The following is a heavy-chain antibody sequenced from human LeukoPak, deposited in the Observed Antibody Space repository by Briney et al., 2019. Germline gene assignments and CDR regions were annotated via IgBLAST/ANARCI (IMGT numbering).Heavy chain of an antibody. D-gene: IGHD3-10*01. Sequence: SVKVSCKASGYTFTNYYMHWLRQAPAQGLEWMGIINPSGGSTGYAQKFQGRATMTRDTSTSTVYMELSSLRSEDTAVYYCARANYYGSGSYYNVGAFDIWGQGTLVTVSS. V-gene: IGHV1-46*01. CDR2: INPSGGST. CDR3: ARANYYGSGSYYNVGAFDI. J-gene: IGHJ3*02. CDR1: GYTFTNYY.